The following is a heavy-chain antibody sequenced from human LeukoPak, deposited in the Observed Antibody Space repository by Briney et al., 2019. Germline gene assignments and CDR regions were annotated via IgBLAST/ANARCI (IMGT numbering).Heavy chain of an antibody. V-gene: IGHV1-69*01. CDR2: IIPIFGTA. CDR1: GGTFSSYA. D-gene: IGHD6-19*01. J-gene: IGHJ4*02. Sequence: ASVKVSRKASGGTFSSYAISWVRQAPGQGLEWMGGIIPIFGTANYAQKFQGRVTITADESTSTAYMELSSLRSEDTAVYYCARQAYSSGWYTSCYFDYWGQGTLVTVSS. CDR3: ARQAYSSGWYTSCYFDY.